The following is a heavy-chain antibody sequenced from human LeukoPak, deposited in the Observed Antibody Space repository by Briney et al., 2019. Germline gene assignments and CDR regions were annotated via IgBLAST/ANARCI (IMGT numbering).Heavy chain of an antibody. CDR2: IIPILGIA. CDR3: ARPGTTSGYYYYYYMDV. J-gene: IGHJ6*03. D-gene: IGHD1-1*01. CDR1: GGTFSSYA. Sequence: SVKVSCKASGGTFSSYAISWVRQAPGQGLEWMGRIIPILGIAHYAQQFQGRVTITADKSTSTAYMELSRLRSDDTAVYYCARPGTTSGYYYYYYMDVWGKGTTVTVSS. V-gene: IGHV1-69*04.